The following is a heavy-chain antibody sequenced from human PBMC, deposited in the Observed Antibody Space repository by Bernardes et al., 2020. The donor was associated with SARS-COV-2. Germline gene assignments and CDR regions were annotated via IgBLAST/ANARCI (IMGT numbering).Heavy chain of an antibody. CDR3: VRVRGVIIPSDYYYGMDV. Sequence: GGSLRLSCAASGFTFSSYAMSWVRQAPGKGLEWVSAISGSGGSTYYADSVKGRFTISRDNSKNTLYLQMNSLRAEDTAVYYCVRVRGVIIPSDYYYGMDVWGQGTTVTVSS. J-gene: IGHJ6*02. D-gene: IGHD3-10*01. CDR1: GFTFSSYA. V-gene: IGHV3-23*01. CDR2: ISGSGGST.